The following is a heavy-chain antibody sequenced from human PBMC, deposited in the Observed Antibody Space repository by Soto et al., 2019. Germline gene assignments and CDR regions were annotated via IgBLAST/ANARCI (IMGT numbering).Heavy chain of an antibody. D-gene: IGHD1-1*01. CDR3: AGEVRPPYNSNGRDV. Sequence: QVQLVQSRGEVKKPGASVKVSCKTSGYSFTTYGISWVRQAPGQGLEWMGWISGYNGNTNYAQNLQGRATMTPEPPRITAYMGRRGLRSDATALFYWAGEVRPPYNSNGRDVGAKGARSPSP. CDR2: ISGYNGNT. CDR1: GYSFTTYG. V-gene: IGHV1-18*01. J-gene: IGHJ6*02.